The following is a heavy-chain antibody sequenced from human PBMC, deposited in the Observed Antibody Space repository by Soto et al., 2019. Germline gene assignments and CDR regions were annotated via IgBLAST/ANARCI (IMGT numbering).Heavy chain of an antibody. CDR3: ARALGYTSGHLPIDY. D-gene: IGHD5-18*01. CDR1: GGSISSYY. Sequence: PSETLSLTCTVSGGSISSYYWSWIRQPPGKGLEWIGYIYYSGSTNYNPSLKSRVTISVDTSKNQFSLKLSSVTAADTAVYYCARALGYTSGHLPIDYWGQGTLVTVSS. V-gene: IGHV4-59*12. J-gene: IGHJ4*02. CDR2: IYYSGST.